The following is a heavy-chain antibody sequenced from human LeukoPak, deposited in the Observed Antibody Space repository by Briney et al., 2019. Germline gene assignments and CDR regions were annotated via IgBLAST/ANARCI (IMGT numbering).Heavy chain of an antibody. J-gene: IGHJ4*02. CDR3: AHSEPLEYGDYEDEAYFDY. D-gene: IGHD4-17*01. Sequence: SGPTLVKPTQTLTLTCTFSGFSLSTSGVGVGWIRQPPGKALEWLALIYWDDDKRYSPSLKSRLTITKDTSKNQVVLTMTNMDPVDTATYYCAHSEPLEYGDYEDEAYFDYWGQGTLVTVSS. V-gene: IGHV2-5*02. CDR2: IYWDDDK. CDR1: GFSLSTSGVG.